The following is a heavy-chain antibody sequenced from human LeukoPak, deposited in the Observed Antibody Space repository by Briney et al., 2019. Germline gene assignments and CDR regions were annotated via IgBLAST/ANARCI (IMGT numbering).Heavy chain of an antibody. CDR1: GGSINSGGYY. V-gene: IGHV4-31*03. CDR3: ARDRGYSYGPFDY. Sequence: PSETLSLTCSVSGGSINSGGYYWSWIRQHPGKGLEWIGYIYYSGSTYYNPSLKSRVTISVDTSKNQFSLKLSSVTAADTAVYYCARDRGYSYGPFDYWGQGTLVTVSS. J-gene: IGHJ4*02. D-gene: IGHD5-18*01. CDR2: IYYSGST.